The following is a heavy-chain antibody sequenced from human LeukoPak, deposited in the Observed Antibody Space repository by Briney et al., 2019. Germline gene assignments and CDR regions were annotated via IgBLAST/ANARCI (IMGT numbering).Heavy chain of an antibody. D-gene: IGHD1-26*01. CDR1: GYTFTGYY. J-gene: IGHJ5*02. CDR2: INPNSGGT. CDR3: ARGHHTYTIVGATTGWFDP. Sequence: ASVKVSCKTSGYTFTGYYMHWVRQAPGQGLEWMGWINPNSGGTNYAQKFQGWVTMTRDTSISTAYMELSSLRSEDTAVYYCARGHHTYTIVGATTGWFDPWGQGTLVTVFS. V-gene: IGHV1-2*04.